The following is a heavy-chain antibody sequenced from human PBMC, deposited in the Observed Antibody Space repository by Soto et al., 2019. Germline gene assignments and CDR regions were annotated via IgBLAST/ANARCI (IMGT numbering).Heavy chain of an antibody. Sequence: SETLSLTCTVSGGSISSYYWSWIRQPPGKGLEWIGYIYYSGSTNYNPSLKSRVTISVDTSKNQFSLKLSSVTAADTAVYYCAREDREYSDAFDIWGQGTMVTVSS. CDR1: GGSISSYY. CDR2: IYYSGST. J-gene: IGHJ3*02. D-gene: IGHD5-12*01. V-gene: IGHV4-59*01. CDR3: AREDREYSDAFDI.